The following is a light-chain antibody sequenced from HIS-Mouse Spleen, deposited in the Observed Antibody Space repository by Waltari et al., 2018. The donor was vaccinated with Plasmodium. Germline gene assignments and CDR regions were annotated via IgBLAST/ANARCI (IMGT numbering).Light chain of an antibody. Sequence: DIQMTQSPPTLSASVGDRVTITCLASPSISSWLAWYQQKPGKAPKLLIYKASSLESVVPSRFSGSGSGTEFTLTISSLQPDDFATYYCQQYNSYSWTFGQGTKVEIK. CDR1: PSISSW. V-gene: IGKV1-5*03. CDR3: QQYNSYSWT. CDR2: KAS. J-gene: IGKJ1*01.